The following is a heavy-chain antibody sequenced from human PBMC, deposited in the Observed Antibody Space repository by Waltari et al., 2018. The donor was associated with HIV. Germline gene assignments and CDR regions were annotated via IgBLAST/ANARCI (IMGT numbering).Heavy chain of an antibody. CDR2: ISAYTGNT. V-gene: IGHV1-18*01. J-gene: IGHJ4*02. CDR1: GYTFLSFG. CDR3: ARAQGSGYSNYFDY. Sequence: QVQLVQSGAEVKKPGASVKVSCKASGYTFLSFGINWVRQAPGQGLEWMGWISAYTGNTNFARKFRGRVTMTTDPSTNTAFMERRSLRSDDTAVYYCARAQGSGYSNYFDYGGQGTLVAVSS. D-gene: IGHD3-3*01.